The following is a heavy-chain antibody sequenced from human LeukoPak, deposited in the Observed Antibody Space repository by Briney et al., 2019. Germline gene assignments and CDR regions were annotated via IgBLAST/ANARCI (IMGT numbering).Heavy chain of an antibody. CDR3: ARFSDNYYDSSGYYKPPSLLAFDI. CDR2: ISAYNGNT. J-gene: IGHJ3*02. V-gene: IGHV1-18*01. CDR1: GYTFTSYG. D-gene: IGHD3-22*01. Sequence: GASVKVSCKASGYTFTSYGISWVRQAPGQGLEWMGWISAYNGNTNYAQKLQGRVTMTTDTSTSTAYMELRSLRSDDTAVYYCARFSDNYYDSSGYYKPPSLLAFDIWGQGTMVTVSS.